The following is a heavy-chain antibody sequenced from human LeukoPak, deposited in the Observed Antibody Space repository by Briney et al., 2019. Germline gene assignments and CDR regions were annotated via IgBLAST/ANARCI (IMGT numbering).Heavy chain of an antibody. CDR1: GFTFDDYG. CDR2: ISGSGGST. CDR3: AKDPGGDYYDSSGYYFGFDY. V-gene: IGHV3-23*01. Sequence: GGSLRLSCAASGFTFDDYGMSWVRQAPGKGLEWVSAISGSGGSTYYADSVKGRFTISRDNSKNTLYLQMNSLRAEDTAVYYCAKDPGGDYYDSSGYYFGFDYWGQGTLVTVSS. J-gene: IGHJ4*02. D-gene: IGHD3-22*01.